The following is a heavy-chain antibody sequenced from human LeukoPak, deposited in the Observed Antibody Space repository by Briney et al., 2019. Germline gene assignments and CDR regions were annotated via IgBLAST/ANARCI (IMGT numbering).Heavy chain of an antibody. CDR1: GYTFTSYD. V-gene: IGHV1-8*01. Sequence: ASVKVSCKASGYTFTSYDINWVRQATGQGLEWMGWMNPNSGNTGYAQKFQGRVTMTRNTSISTAYMELSSLRSEDTAVYYCARGPRVATILGYYYMDVWGKGTTVTISS. CDR2: MNPNSGNT. CDR3: ARGPRVATILGYYYMDV. J-gene: IGHJ6*03. D-gene: IGHD5-12*01.